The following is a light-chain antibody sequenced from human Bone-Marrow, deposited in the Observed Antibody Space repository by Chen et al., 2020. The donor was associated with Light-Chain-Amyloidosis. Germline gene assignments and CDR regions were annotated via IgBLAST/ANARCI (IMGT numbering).Light chain of an antibody. V-gene: IGKV3-20*01. CDR3: QQYGTSPLT. J-gene: IGKJ4*01. CDR1: QTSSSNY. Sequence: EIVLTQSPCPLSLSPGEGANLSCRASQTSSSNYLTWYQQKFGQAPRLLIYGSSSRATGIPDRFTGSGSGTDFTLTSNRLEPEDFAMYYCQQYGTSPLTFGGGTKVEIK. CDR2: GSS.